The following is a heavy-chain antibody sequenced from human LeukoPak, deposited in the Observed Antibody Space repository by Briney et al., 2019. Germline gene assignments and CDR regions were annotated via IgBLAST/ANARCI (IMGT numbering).Heavy chain of an antibody. V-gene: IGHV3-74*01. Sequence: GGSLRLSCAASGFTFNNYCMHWVRQAPGKGLVWVARTNTHGTSANYADSVKGRFIISRDNANNTMYLQMNGLRDEDTGVYYALAGYYYYMDVWGKGTTVTVSS. CDR3: LAGYYYYMDV. J-gene: IGHJ6*03. CDR2: TNTHGTSA. CDR1: GFTFNNYC. D-gene: IGHD6-13*01.